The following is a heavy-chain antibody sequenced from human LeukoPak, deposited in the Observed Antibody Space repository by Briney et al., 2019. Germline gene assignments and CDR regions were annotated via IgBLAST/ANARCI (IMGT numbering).Heavy chain of an antibody. Sequence: SETLSLTCTVSGGSISSYYWSWIRQPPGKGLEWIGYIYTSGSTNYNPSLKSRVTISVDTSKNQFSLKLSSVTAADTAVYYCARHVTAMVYFDYWGQGTLVTVSS. CDR1: GGSISSYY. J-gene: IGHJ4*02. D-gene: IGHD5-18*01. V-gene: IGHV4-4*09. CDR2: IYTSGST. CDR3: ARHVTAMVYFDY.